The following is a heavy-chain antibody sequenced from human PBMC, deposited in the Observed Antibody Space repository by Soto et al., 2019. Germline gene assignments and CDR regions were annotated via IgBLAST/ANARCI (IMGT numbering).Heavy chain of an antibody. V-gene: IGHV3-21*01. J-gene: IGHJ6*02. D-gene: IGHD3-16*01. CDR1: GFTFSSYS. Sequence: PGGSLRLSCAASGFTFSSYSMNWVRQAPGKGLEWVSSISSSSSYIYYADSVKGRFTISRDNAKNSLYLQMNSLRAEDTAVYYCARGGGRGPLAASAGYYGMDVWGQGTTVTVSS. CDR3: ARGGGRGPLAASAGYYGMDV. CDR2: ISSSSSYI.